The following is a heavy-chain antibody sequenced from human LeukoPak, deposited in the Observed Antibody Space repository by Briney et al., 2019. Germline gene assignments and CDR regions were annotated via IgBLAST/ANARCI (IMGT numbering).Heavy chain of an antibody. J-gene: IGHJ4*02. CDR1: GFTVSSNY. V-gene: IGHV3-53*01. CDR2: IYSGGST. CDR3: ARDTRDGYNYVDY. D-gene: IGHD5-24*01. Sequence: GGSLRLSCAASGFTVSSNYMSWVRQAPGKGLEWVSVIYSGGSTYYADSVKGRFTISRDNSKNTLYLQMNSLRAEDTAVYYCARDTRDGYNYVDYWGQGTLVTVSS.